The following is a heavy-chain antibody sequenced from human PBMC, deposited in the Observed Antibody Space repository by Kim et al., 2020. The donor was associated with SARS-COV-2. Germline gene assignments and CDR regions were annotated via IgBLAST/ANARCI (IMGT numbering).Heavy chain of an antibody. CDR3: AKDTTRGGGYSYGSDY. J-gene: IGHJ4*02. V-gene: IGHV3-9*01. Sequence: SVKGRFKISRENAKNALYLQMNSLRAEDTALYYCAKDTTRGGGYSYGSDYWGQGNLVTVSS. D-gene: IGHD5-18*01.